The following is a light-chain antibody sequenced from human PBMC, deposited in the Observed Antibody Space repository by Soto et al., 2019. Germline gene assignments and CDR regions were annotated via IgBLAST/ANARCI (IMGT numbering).Light chain of an antibody. V-gene: IGKV3-20*01. CDR2: AAS. CDR3: QQYGSSRWT. Sequence: EIVLTQSPDTLSLFPGERATLSCRASQSISSTYLAWYQQKPGQAPRPLISAASNRATGTPDRFSGSVSGTDFTLTISRLEPEDFAVYYCQQYGSSRWTFGQGTKVEVK. CDR1: QSISSTY. J-gene: IGKJ1*01.